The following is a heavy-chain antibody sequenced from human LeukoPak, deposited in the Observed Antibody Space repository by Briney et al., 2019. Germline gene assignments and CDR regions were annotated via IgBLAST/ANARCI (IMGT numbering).Heavy chain of an antibody. Sequence: PGGSLRLSCAASGFTFSIYNMNWVRQAPGKGLEWVSSISSSSSYIYYADSVKGRFTISRDNAKNSLYLQMNSLRAEDTAVYYCARSSGDIVVVPAAIVRYFQHWGQGTLVTVSS. V-gene: IGHV3-21*01. J-gene: IGHJ1*01. D-gene: IGHD2-2*02. CDR3: ARSSGDIVVVPAAIVRYFQH. CDR1: GFTFSIYN. CDR2: ISSSSSYI.